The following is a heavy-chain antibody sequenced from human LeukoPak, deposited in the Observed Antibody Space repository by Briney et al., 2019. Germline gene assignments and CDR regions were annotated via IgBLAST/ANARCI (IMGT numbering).Heavy chain of an antibody. Sequence: SETLSLTCTVSGGPISSSGYYWSWIRQHPGKGLEWIGHMYYSGSPYYNPSLTSRVTISVDTSKNQFSLKLTSVTAADTAVYYCARAPGGSSWYWHFDLWGRGTLVTVSS. CDR3: ARAPGGSSWYWHFDL. V-gene: IGHV4-31*03. CDR1: GGPISSSGYY. D-gene: IGHD6-13*01. CDR2: MYYSGSP. J-gene: IGHJ2*01.